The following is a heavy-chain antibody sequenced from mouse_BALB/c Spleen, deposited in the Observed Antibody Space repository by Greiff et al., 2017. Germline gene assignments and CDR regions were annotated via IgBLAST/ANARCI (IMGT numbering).Heavy chain of an antibody. Sequence: QVQLQQPGAELVKPGASVIMSCKASGYTFTSYWINWVKQSPGQGLEWIGDIYPGRGITNYNEKFNSKAILTLDTSSSTAYMQLSSLTAEASAVYYSSRRYGGYSMDYWGQGTSVTVSS. V-gene: IGHV1-55*01. CDR3: SRRYGGYSMDY. D-gene: IGHD1-1*01. CDR2: IYPGRGIT. J-gene: IGHJ4*01. CDR1: GYTFTSYW.